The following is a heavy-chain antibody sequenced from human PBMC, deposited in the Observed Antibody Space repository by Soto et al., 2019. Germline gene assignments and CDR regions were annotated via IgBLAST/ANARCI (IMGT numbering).Heavy chain of an antibody. CDR1: GGAFSSYA. CDR3: ARSYYYDSSGYYRYWYFDL. J-gene: IGHJ2*01. D-gene: IGHD3-22*01. V-gene: IGHV1-69*13. Sequence: SVKVSWKAAGGAFSSYAISWGRQAPGQGLEWMGGIIPIFGTANYAQKFQGRVTITADESTSTAYMELSSLRSEDTAVYYCARSYYYDSSGYYRYWYFDLWGRGTLVTVSS. CDR2: IIPIFGTA.